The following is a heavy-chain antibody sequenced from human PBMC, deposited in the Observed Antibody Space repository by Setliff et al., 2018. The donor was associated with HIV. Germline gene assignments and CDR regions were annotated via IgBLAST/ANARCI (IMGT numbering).Heavy chain of an antibody. D-gene: IGHD5-18*01. CDR3: ARRGYSYVERVYYYYMDV. J-gene: IGHJ6*03. CDR1: GGSTSSSSYY. CDR2: VYYSGST. Sequence: SETLSLTCSVSGGSTSSSSYYWAWVRQPPGKGPEWIGSVYYSGSTHYNPSLKSRVTISVDTSKNQISLKLSSVTAADTAMYYCARRGYSYVERVYYYYMDVWGKGTTVTVSS. V-gene: IGHV4-39*01.